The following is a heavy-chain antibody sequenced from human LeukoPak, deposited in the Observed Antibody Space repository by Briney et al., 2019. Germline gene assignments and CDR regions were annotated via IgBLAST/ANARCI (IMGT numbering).Heavy chain of an antibody. CDR2: IYHSGST. CDR1: GYSISSGYY. D-gene: IGHD5-18*01. Sequence: PSETLSLTCAVSGYSISSGYYWGWIRQPPGKGLEWIGGIYHSGSTYYNPSLKSRVTISVDTSKNQFSLKLSSVTAADTAVYYCARGYSYGFVYWGQGTLVTVSS. J-gene: IGHJ4*02. V-gene: IGHV4-38-2*01. CDR3: ARGYSYGFVY.